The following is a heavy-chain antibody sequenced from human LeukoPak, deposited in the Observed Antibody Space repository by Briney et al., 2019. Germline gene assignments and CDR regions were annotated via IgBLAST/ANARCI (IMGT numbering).Heavy chain of an antibody. CDR2: IWYDGSKK. D-gene: IGHD6-19*01. CDR3: ARGSSGSFDY. V-gene: IGHV3-33*01. Sequence: GRSLRLSCAASGFTFTSHGFYWVRQAPGKGLEWVAIIWYDGSKKYYADSVKGRFTISRDDSKNTLYLQMNSLRDDDTAVYYCARGSSGSFDYWGQGTLVTVSS. CDR1: GFTFTSHG. J-gene: IGHJ4*02.